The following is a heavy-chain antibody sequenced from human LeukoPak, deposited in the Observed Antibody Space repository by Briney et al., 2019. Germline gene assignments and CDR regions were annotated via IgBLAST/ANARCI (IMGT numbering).Heavy chain of an antibody. CDR2: INHSGST. V-gene: IGHV4-34*01. D-gene: IGHD3-10*01. Sequence: SETLSLTCAVYGGSFSGYYWSWIRQPPGKGLEWIGEINHSGSTNYNPSLKSRVTISVDTSKNQFSLKLSSVTAADTAVYYCARESRLRITMVRGVIRAGYMDVWGKGTTVTISS. CDR1: GGSFSGYY. J-gene: IGHJ6*03. CDR3: ARESRLRITMVRGVIRAGYMDV.